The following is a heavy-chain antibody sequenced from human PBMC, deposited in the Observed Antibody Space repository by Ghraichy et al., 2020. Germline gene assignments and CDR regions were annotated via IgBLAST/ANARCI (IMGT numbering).Heavy chain of an antibody. V-gene: IGHV4-34*01. CDR3: ARGPPSQVAATPHWFDP. J-gene: IGHJ5*02. Sequence: SETLSLTCAVYGGSFSGYYWSWIRQPPGKGLEWIGEINHSGSTNYNPSLKSRVTISVDTSKNQFSLKLSSVTAADTAVYYCARGPPSQVAATPHWFDPWGQGTLVTVSS. D-gene: IGHD2-15*01. CDR1: GGSFSGYY. CDR2: INHSGST.